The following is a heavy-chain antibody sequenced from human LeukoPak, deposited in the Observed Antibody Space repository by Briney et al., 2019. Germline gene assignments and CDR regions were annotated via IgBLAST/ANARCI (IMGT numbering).Heavy chain of an antibody. CDR2: INPNSGGA. D-gene: IGHD2-2*01. Sequence: ASVKVSCKASGYTFTSYGISWVRQAPGQGVEWMGWINPNSGGANYAQKFQGRVTMTRDTSISTAYMELSRLRSDDTAVYYCARGKDIVVVPAAMNYYYMDVWGKGTTVTVSS. J-gene: IGHJ6*03. CDR1: GYTFTSYG. CDR3: ARGKDIVVVPAAMNYYYMDV. V-gene: IGHV1-2*02.